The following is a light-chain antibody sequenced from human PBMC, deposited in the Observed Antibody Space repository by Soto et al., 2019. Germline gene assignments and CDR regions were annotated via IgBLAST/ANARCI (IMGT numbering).Light chain of an antibody. CDR3: QQSYNTPRT. J-gene: IGKJ2*01. V-gene: IGKV1-39*01. CDR2: AAS. Sequence: DIQMTQSPSSLSASVGDRVTITCRASQNIKNYLNWYQQKPGRAPKLLIYAASSLQSGVPSRFSGSGSGTDFTLTISSLQPEDFATYHCQQSYNTPRTFGQGTNLEIK. CDR1: QNIKNY.